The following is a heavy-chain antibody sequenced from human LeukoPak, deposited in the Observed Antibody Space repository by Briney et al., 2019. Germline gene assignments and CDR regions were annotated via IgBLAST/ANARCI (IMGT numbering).Heavy chain of an antibody. J-gene: IGHJ4*02. Sequence: ASVKVSCKASGYTFTGYYMHWMRQAPGQGLEWMGWVNPDSGGTNYAQKFQGRVTMTRDTSISTAYMELSSLTSDDTAVYYCARDLEGYHYGSGNYPQWGQGTLITVSS. CDR1: GYTFTGYY. CDR3: ARDLEGYHYGSGNYPQ. CDR2: VNPDSGGT. D-gene: IGHD3-10*01. V-gene: IGHV1-2*02.